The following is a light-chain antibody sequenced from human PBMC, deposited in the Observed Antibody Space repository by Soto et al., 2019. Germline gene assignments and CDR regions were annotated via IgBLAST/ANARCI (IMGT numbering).Light chain of an antibody. V-gene: IGLV1-51*01. CDR3: GTHDTTLTVL. CDR2: DDY. Sequence: QSVLTQPPSVSAAPGQKVTISCSGSSSNIAYNSVSWYQQLPGTAPRLLIYDDYKRPSGIPDRFSGSKSGTSATLGITGLQTGDEAAYYCGTHDTTLTVLFGVGPKVAV. J-gene: IGLJ2*01. CDR1: SSNIAYNS.